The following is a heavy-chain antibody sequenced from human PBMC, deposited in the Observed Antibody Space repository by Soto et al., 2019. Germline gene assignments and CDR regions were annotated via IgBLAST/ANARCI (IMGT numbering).Heavy chain of an antibody. CDR3: AKRYYDASGSYSPSFDY. CDR2: ISYDGGNE. CDR1: GFTFSNYD. D-gene: IGHD3-10*01. J-gene: IGHJ4*02. V-gene: IGHV3-30*18. Sequence: GGSLRLSCAASGFTFSNYDMHWVRQAPGKGLEWVAVISYDGGNEYYADSVKGRFTISRDNSKNTLYLQMNSLRAEDTAVYYCAKRYYDASGSYSPSFDYWGQGTLVTVSS.